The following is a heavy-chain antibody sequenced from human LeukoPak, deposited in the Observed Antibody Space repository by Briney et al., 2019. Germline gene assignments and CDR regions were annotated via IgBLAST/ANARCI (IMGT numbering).Heavy chain of an antibody. V-gene: IGHV4-59*08. Sequence: SETLSLTCTVSGGSISSYYWSWIRQPPGKGLEWIGYIYYSGSTNYNPSLKGRVTISVDTSKNQFSLKLSSVTAADTAVYYCARYPGRITGTTDHAFDIWGQGTMVTVSS. CDR2: IYYSGST. D-gene: IGHD1-20*01. CDR1: GGSISSYY. J-gene: IGHJ3*02. CDR3: ARYPGRITGTTDHAFDI.